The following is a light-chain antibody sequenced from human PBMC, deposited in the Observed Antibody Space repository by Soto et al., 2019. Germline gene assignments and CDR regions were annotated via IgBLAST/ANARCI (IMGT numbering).Light chain of an antibody. CDR2: EVN. CDR3: CSSVGSPNWV. J-gene: IGLJ3*02. Sequence: QSALTQPASVSGSPGQSIAISCTGTSSDVGSYYRVSWYQQHPGKAPTLMIYEVNKRPSGVSNRFSGSKSGNTASLTISGLQAEDEADYYCCSSVGSPNWVFGGGTKLTVL. CDR1: SSDVGSYYR. V-gene: IGLV2-23*02.